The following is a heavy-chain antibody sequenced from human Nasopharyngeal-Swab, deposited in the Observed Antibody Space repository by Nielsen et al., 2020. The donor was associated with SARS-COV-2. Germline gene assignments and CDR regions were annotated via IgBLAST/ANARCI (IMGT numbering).Heavy chain of an antibody. J-gene: IGHJ4*02. CDR1: GFTFDDYT. V-gene: IGHV3-43*01. CDR3: AKDIRYATGTTGGFDY. Sequence: GGSLRLSCAASGFTFDDYTMHWVRQAPGKGLEWVSLISWDGGSTYYADSVKGRFTISRDNSKNSLYLQMNSLRTEDTALYYCAKDIRYATGTTGGFDYWGQGTLFTVSS. CDR2: ISWDGGST. D-gene: IGHD1-1*01.